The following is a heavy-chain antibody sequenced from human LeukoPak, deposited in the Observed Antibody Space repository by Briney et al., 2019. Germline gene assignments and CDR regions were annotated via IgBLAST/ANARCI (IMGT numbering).Heavy chain of an antibody. V-gene: IGHV1-8*01. D-gene: IGHD3-3*01. CDR1: GYTFTSYD. CDR2: MNPNSGNT. J-gene: IGHJ6*03. Sequence: GASVKVSCKASGYTFTSYDINWVRQATGQGLEWMGWMNPNSGNTGYAQKFQGRVTMTRNTSISTAYMELSSLRPEDTAVYYCARGGWVRFLEWLSKNYYYYYMDVWGKGTTVTVSS. CDR3: ARGGWVRFLEWLSKNYYYYYMDV.